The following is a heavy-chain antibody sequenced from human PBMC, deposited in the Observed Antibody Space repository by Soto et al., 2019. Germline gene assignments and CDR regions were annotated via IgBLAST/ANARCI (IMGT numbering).Heavy chain of an antibody. V-gene: IGHV3-30*03. CDR2: ISYDGSKK. CDR3: ATTATYFDDYHNTGYSSEDY. Sequence: GGSLRLSCVVSGFPFSDFGLHWVRQAPGKGLEWVAIISYDGSKKLYADSVKGRFIISRDKSRNTLYLEMNRLGPEDTAVYYCATTATYFDDYHNTGYSSEDYWGRGTLVTVAS. CDR1: GFPFSDFG. D-gene: IGHD3-22*01. J-gene: IGHJ4*01.